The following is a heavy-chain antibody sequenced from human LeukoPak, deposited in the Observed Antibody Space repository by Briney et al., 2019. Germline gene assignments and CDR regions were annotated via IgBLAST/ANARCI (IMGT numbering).Heavy chain of an antibody. Sequence: ASVKVSCKASGYTFTGYYMHWVRQAPGQGLEWMGWINPNSGGTNYAQKLQGRVTMTTDTSTSTAYMELRSLRSDDTAVYYCAGDGDGDSGSYYYWGQGTLVTVSS. CDR2: INPNSGGT. CDR1: GYTFTGYY. J-gene: IGHJ4*02. V-gene: IGHV1-2*02. CDR3: AGDGDGDSGSYYY. D-gene: IGHD1-26*01.